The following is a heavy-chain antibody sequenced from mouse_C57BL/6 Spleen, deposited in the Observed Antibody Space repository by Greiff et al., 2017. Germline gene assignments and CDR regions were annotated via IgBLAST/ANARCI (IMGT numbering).Heavy chain of an antibody. CDR2: IWSDGST. D-gene: IGHD2-5*01. CDR3: ARAYYSNYKEGAMDY. Sequence: QVQLQQSGPGLVAPSQSLSITCTVSGFSLTSYGVHWVRQPPGKGLEWLVVIWSDGSTTYNSALKSRLSISKDNSKRQVFLKMNSLQTDDTAMYYCARAYYSNYKEGAMDYWGQGTSVTVSS. V-gene: IGHV2-6*03. CDR1: GFSLTSYG. J-gene: IGHJ4*01.